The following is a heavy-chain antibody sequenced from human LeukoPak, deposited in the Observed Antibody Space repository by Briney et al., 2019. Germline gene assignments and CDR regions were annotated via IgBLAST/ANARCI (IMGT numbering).Heavy chain of an antibody. CDR3: ARKLTGTTFFDY. D-gene: IGHD1-1*01. CDR2: IDSSGSSI. J-gene: IGHJ4*02. Sequence: GGSLRLSCAASGFIFSSYEMNWVRQAPGKGLEWVSYIDSSGSSIYADSVKGRFTISRGNAKNYLQMNSLRAEDTAVYYCARKLTGTTFFDYWGQGTLVTVSS. CDR1: GFIFSSYE. V-gene: IGHV3-48*03.